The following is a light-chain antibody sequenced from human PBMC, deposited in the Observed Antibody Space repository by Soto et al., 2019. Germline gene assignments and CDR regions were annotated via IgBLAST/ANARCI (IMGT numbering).Light chain of an antibody. Sequence: EIELTQSPGTLALSPGEGATLSCRASQSVSTNLFAWYQQKPGQAPRLLIYGASTRATGIPDRFSGSGSGTDFTLTISRLEPEDFAVYYCQQYGRTSWTFGQGTKVDIK. V-gene: IGKV3-20*01. CDR1: QSVSTNL. CDR3: QQYGRTSWT. J-gene: IGKJ1*01. CDR2: GAS.